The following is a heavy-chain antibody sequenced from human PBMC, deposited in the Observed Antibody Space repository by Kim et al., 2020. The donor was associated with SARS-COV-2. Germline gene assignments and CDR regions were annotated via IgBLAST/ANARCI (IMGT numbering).Heavy chain of an antibody. V-gene: IGHV3-48*03. Sequence: WGSRRLSCAASEFTISSYEMNWVRQFPGRGLEWVSYISGSGRMIYYADSVKGRFTISRDDAKNALYLQMNSLRAEDTAVYYCAAGLKHVYYYMDFVGKVT. J-gene: IGHJ6*03. D-gene: IGHD1-1*01. CDR3: AAGLKHVYYYMDF. CDR2: ISGSGRMI. CDR1: EFTISSYE.